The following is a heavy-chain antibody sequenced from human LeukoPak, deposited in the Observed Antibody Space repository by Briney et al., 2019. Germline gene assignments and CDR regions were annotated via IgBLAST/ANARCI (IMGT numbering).Heavy chain of an antibody. V-gene: IGHV4-34*01. D-gene: IGHD2-15*01. CDR2: INHSGST. J-gene: IGHJ5*02. Sequence: ASETLSLTCTVSGGSISSYYWSWIRQPPGKGLEWIGEINHSGSTNYNPSLKSRVTISVDTSKNQFSLKLSSVTAADTAVYYCARGPRVVVVPRHWFDPWGQGTLVTVSS. CDR1: GGSISSYY. CDR3: ARGPRVVVVPRHWFDP.